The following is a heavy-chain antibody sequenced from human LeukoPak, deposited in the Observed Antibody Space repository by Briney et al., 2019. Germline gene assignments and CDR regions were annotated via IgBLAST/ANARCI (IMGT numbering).Heavy chain of an antibody. Sequence: SSETLSLTCTVSGGSISSGGYYWSWIRQHPGMGLEWIGYIYYSGSTYYNPSLKSRVTISVDTSKNQFSLKLSSVTAADTAVYYCARAKGSYRGVAGPLGMDVWGQGTTVTVSS. CDR1: GGSISSGGYY. CDR3: ARAKGSYRGVAGPLGMDV. J-gene: IGHJ6*02. CDR2: IYYSGST. V-gene: IGHV4-31*03. D-gene: IGHD6-19*01.